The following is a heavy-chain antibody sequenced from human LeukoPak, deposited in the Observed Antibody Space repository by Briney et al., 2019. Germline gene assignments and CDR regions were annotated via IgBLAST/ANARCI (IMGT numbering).Heavy chain of an antibody. CDR1: GGTFSSYA. J-gene: IGHJ5*02. D-gene: IGHD3-3*01. V-gene: IGHV1-69*05. Sequence: ASVKVSCKASGGTFSSYAISWVRQAPGQGLEWMGGIIPIFGTANYAQKFQGRVTITTDESTSTAYMELSSLRSGDTAVYYCARDAGGYDFWSVFDPWGQGTLVTVSS. CDR2: IIPIFGTA. CDR3: ARDAGGYDFWSVFDP.